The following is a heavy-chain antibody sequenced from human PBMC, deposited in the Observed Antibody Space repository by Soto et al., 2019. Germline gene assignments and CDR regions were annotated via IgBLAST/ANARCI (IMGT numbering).Heavy chain of an antibody. D-gene: IGHD4-17*01. CDR1: GGTFSSYA. Sequence: SVKVSFKASGGTFSSYAISWVRQAPGQGLEWMGGIIPIFGTANYAQKFQGRVTITADESTSTAYMELSSLRSEDTAVYYCARDKAPTTVTTLSKAYYYYYGMDVWGQGTTVTAP. CDR3: ARDKAPTTVTTLSKAYYYYYGMDV. CDR2: IIPIFGTA. V-gene: IGHV1-69*13. J-gene: IGHJ6*02.